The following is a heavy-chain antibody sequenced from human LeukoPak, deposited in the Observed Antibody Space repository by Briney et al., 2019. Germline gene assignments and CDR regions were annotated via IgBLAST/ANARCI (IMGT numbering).Heavy chain of an antibody. D-gene: IGHD2-2*01. V-gene: IGHV6-1*01. CDR2: TYYRSTWYN. CDR1: GDSVSSNSVT. CDR3: ARRLTQYDCFDP. Sequence: SQTLSLTCAITGDSVSSNSVTWNWIRQSPSRGLEWLGRTYYRSTWYNDYAVSVRGRITVNPDTSKNQFSLHLNSVTPEDTAVYYCARRLTQYDCFDPWGQGILVTVSS. J-gene: IGHJ5*02.